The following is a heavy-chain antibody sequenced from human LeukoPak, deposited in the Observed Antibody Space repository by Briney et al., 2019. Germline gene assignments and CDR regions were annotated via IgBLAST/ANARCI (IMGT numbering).Heavy chain of an antibody. V-gene: IGHV3-30*04. J-gene: IGHJ4*02. Sequence: GGSLRLSCAASGVSFSTYAMHWVRQAPGKGLEWEAVISLDGRNEYYADSVKGRFTISRDNSKNTLYLQMNSLRAEDTTVYYCARSRGYNYGYWGYFDYWGQGALVTVSS. CDR2: ISLDGRNE. D-gene: IGHD5-18*01. CDR3: ARSRGYNYGYWGYFDY. CDR1: GVSFSTYA.